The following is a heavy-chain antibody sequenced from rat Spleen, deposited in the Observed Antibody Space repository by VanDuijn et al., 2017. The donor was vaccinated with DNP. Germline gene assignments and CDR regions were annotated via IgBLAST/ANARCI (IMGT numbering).Heavy chain of an antibody. D-gene: IGHD1-2*01. CDR2: IWTGGST. CDR3: ARAYYSSQIPFTMFVMDA. J-gene: IGHJ4*01. Sequence: QVQLKESGPGLVQPSQTLSLTCTVSGLSLTSNSVSWIRQPPGKGLEWMGVIWTGGSTAYNSLLKSRLSISRDTSKSQVFLKMNSLQTEDTAPYSCARAYYSSQIPFTMFVMDAWGQGTSVTVSS. V-gene: IGHV2-1*01. CDR1: GLSLTSNS.